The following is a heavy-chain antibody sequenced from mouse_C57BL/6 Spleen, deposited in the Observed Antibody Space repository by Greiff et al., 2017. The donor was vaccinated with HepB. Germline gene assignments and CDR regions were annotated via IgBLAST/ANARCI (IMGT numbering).Heavy chain of an antibody. D-gene: IGHD1-1*01. Sequence: DVHLVDSGGGLVQPGGSLSLSCAASGFTFTDYYMSWVRQPPGKALEWLGFIRNKANGYTTEYSASVKGRFTISRDNSQSILYLQMNALRAEDSATYYCARYYYGNSFDYWGQGTTLTVSS. CDR3: ARYYYGNSFDY. CDR2: IRNKANGYTT. J-gene: IGHJ2*01. V-gene: IGHV7-3*01. CDR1: GFTFTDYY.